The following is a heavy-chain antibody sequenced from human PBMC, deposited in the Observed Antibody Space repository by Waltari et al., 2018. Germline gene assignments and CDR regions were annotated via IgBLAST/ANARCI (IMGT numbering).Heavy chain of an antibody. J-gene: IGHJ3*01. CDR3: ATYIGASVGTAAFDV. V-gene: IGHV4-39*01. CDR1: GGSITSHSTY. D-gene: IGHD5-12*01. Sequence: QLQLQESGPRLGRPSETLSLTCGVPGGSITSHSTYWAWIRQSPGQGLEWIGTVSYSGTTYISPSLKSRVSVSRDTSKNQVSLILGSVTAADMAVYYCATYIGASVGTAAFDVWGQGTMVTVSS. CDR2: VSYSGTT.